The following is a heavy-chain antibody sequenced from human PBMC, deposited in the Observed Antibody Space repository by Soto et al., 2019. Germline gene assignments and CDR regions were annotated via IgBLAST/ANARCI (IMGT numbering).Heavy chain of an antibody. CDR2: IYYSGST. Sequence: SLTCTVSGGSISSGGYYWSWIRQHPGKGLEWIGYIYYSGSTYYNPSLKSRVTISVDTSKNQFSLKLSSVTAADTAVYYCARTYDFWSGYARAYYYGMDVWGQGTTVTVSS. CDR1: GGSISSGGYY. D-gene: IGHD3-3*01. CDR3: ARTYDFWSGYARAYYYGMDV. J-gene: IGHJ6*02. V-gene: IGHV4-31*03.